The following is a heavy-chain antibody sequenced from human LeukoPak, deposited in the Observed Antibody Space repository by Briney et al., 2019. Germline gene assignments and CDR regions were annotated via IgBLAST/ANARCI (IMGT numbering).Heavy chain of an antibody. Sequence: GGSLRLSCAASGCTLSSYEMNWVRQAPGKGLDWVSYISSSGSTLYYADYMKGRFTISRENAKNSLYLQMNSLRGEDTAVYYCANRFDYWGQGTLVTVSS. J-gene: IGHJ4*02. CDR2: ISSSGSTL. CDR1: GCTLSSYE. V-gene: IGHV3-48*03. CDR3: ANRFDY.